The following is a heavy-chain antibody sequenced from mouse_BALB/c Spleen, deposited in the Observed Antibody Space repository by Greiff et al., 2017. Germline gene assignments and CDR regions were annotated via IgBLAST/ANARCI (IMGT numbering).Heavy chain of an antibody. J-gene: IGHJ3*01. Sequence: EVHLVESGGGLVQPGGSRKLSCAASGFTFSSFGMHWVRQAPEKGLEWVAYISSGSITIYYADTVKGRFTISRDNPKNTLFLQMTSLRSEDTAMYYCASYGDRGWFAYWGQGTLVTVSA. CDR1: GFTFSSFG. D-gene: IGHD2-13*01. CDR3: ASYGDRGWFAY. V-gene: IGHV5-17*02. CDR2: ISSGSITI.